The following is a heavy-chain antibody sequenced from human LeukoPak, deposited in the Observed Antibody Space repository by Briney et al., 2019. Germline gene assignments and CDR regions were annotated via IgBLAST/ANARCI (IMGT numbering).Heavy chain of an antibody. J-gene: IGHJ3*02. Sequence: ASVKVSCKASGYTFFGYYIHWVRQAPGQGLEWMGWINPNSGDTNYAQKFQGRVTMARDTSINTAYMELSSVRSDDTAVYYCARDFEMRFGQGAFDIWGQGTMVTVSP. V-gene: IGHV1-2*02. CDR3: ARDFEMRFGQGAFDI. CDR1: GYTFFGYY. CDR2: INPNSGDT. D-gene: IGHD3-10*01.